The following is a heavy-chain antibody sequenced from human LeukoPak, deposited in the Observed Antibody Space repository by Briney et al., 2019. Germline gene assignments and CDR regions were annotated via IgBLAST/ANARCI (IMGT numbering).Heavy chain of an antibody. D-gene: IGHD3-16*01. CDR3: ARFEGGRPF. CDR1: GFNFITYS. Sequence: GGSLGLSCAASGFNFITYSMNWVRQAPGKGLEWVSYISSGSSTIYYTDSVRGRFTISRDNAKSSLFLQMNSLRAEDTALYYCARFEGGRPFWGQGTLVTVSS. J-gene: IGHJ4*02. CDR2: ISSGSSTI. V-gene: IGHV3-48*01.